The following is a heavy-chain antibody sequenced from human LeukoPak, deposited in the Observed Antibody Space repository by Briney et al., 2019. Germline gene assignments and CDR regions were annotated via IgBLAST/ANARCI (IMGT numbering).Heavy chain of an antibody. CDR3: AREGCSGGSCYSPFDWFDP. D-gene: IGHD2-15*01. J-gene: IGHJ5*02. V-gene: IGHV3-30*03. CDR1: GFTFSSYG. Sequence: GGSLRLSCAASGFTFSSYGMHWVRQAPGKGLEWVAVISYDGSKQYYADSVKGRFTISRDNSKNTLYLQMNSLRAEDTAVYYCAREGCSGGSCYSPFDWFDPWGQGTLVTVSS. CDR2: ISYDGSKQ.